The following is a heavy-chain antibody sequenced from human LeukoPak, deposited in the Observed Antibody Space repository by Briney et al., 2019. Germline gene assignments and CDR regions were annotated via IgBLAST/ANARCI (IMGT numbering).Heavy chain of an antibody. CDR2: ISSSSSYT. CDR3: ARDRSFDDYVSRMDV. V-gene: IGHV3-11*05. Sequence: GGSLRLSCAASGFTFSDYYMSWIRQAPGKGLEWVSYISSSSSYTNYADSVKGRFTISRDNAKNSLYLQMNSLRAEDTAVYYCARDRSFDDYVSRMDVWGQGTTVTVSS. D-gene: IGHD3-16*01. J-gene: IGHJ6*02. CDR1: GFTFSDYY.